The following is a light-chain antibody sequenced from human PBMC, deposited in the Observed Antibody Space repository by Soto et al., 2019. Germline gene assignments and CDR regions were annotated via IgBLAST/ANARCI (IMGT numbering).Light chain of an antibody. J-gene: IGLJ2*01. V-gene: IGLV1-44*01. Sequence: QAVVTQPPSASGTPGQRVTISCSGSSSHIGSNTVNWYQQLPGTAPKLLIYSNNQRPSAVPHRFSVSKSGTSASLATSGLQSEHEVGYYCAPWVDSLNAQVFAGGTKLTVL. CDR3: APWVDSLNAQV. CDR1: SSHIGSNT. CDR2: SNN.